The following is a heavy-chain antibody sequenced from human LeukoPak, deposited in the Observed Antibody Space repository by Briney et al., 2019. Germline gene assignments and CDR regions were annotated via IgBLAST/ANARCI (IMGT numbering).Heavy chain of an antibody. D-gene: IGHD3-10*01. CDR2: IYYSGST. CDR3: ARAEMVRWFGELSYTWFDP. V-gene: IGHV4-39*07. J-gene: IGHJ5*02. Sequence: RTSETLSLTCTVSGVSISSSSYYWGWMPQAPGKGLEGIGSIYYSGSTYYNPSLKSRVTISVDTYKNQFSLKLSSVTAADTAVYYCARAEMVRWFGELSYTWFDPWGQGTLVTASS. CDR1: GVSISSSSYY.